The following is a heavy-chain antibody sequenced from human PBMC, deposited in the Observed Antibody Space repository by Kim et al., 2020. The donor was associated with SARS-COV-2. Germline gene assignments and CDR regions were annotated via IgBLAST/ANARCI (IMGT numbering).Heavy chain of an antibody. CDR2: ST. V-gene: IGHV4-59*09. CDR3: ARGGPSGSGY. Sequence: STTYNPSLKSRVTISVYTSKIQFSLKLSSVTAADTAVYYCARGGPSGSGYWGQGTLVTVSS. D-gene: IGHD6-25*01. J-gene: IGHJ4*02.